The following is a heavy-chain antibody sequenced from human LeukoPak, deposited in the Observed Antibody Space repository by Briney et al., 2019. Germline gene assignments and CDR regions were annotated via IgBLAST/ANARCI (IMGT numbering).Heavy chain of an antibody. V-gene: IGHV4-34*01. Sequence: PSETLSLTCGVNGGSFSDYYWSWIRQPPGKGLEWIGEINHSGRTIYNPSLKSRVTISVDTSKNQFSLNLSSVTAADTAVYYCAGDGYKTNWYFDLWGRGTLVTVSS. CDR1: GGSFSDYY. CDR2: INHSGRT. J-gene: IGHJ2*01. CDR3: AGDGYKTNWYFDL. D-gene: IGHD5-24*01.